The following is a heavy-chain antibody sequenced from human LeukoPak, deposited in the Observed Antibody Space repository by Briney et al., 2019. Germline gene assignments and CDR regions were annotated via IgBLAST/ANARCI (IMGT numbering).Heavy chain of an antibody. CDR2: VSAYNGDT. V-gene: IGHV1-18*01. CDR1: GYTFTNYG. D-gene: IGHD3-16*01. Sequence: ASVKISCKASGYTFTNYGISWLRQAPGQGLEWMGWVSAYNGDTKYLQGLQGRVTMTTDTSTSTAYMELRSLRSDDTAVYLCARDNPYYYLYWGQGTLVTVSS. CDR3: ARDNPYYYLY. J-gene: IGHJ4*02.